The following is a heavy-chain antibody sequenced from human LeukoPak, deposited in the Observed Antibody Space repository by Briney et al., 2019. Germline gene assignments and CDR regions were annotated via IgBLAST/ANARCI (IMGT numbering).Heavy chain of an antibody. CDR3: AREGEGVSDLDY. Sequence: SETLSLTCTVSGGSISSSSYYWGWIRQPAGKGLEWIGRIYTSGSTNYNPSLKSRVTISVDTSKNQFSLKLSSVTAADTAVYYCAREGEGVSDLDYWGQGTLVTVS. CDR2: IYTSGST. V-gene: IGHV4-61*02. CDR1: GGSISSSSYY. D-gene: IGHD3-16*01. J-gene: IGHJ4*02.